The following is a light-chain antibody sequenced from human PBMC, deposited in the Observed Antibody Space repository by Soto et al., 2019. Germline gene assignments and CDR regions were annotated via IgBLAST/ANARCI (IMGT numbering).Light chain of an antibody. Sequence: EIVMTQSPATLSVSPGERATLSCRASQSVSSNLAWYQQKPGQAPRLLIYGASTRATGIPARFSGSGSGTEFTLTISSLQSEDFAVYYCQQSNNWPPWTFGQGTKVVIK. CDR3: QQSNNWPPWT. J-gene: IGKJ1*01. CDR2: GAS. V-gene: IGKV3-15*01. CDR1: QSVSSN.